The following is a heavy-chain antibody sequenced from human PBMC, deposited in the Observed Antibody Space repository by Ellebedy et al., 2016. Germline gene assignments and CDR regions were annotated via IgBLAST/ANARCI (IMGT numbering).Heavy chain of an antibody. CDR2: IKQDGSEK. CDR3: ARVVEGQQLVRGSYFQH. J-gene: IGHJ1*01. V-gene: IGHV3-7*01. D-gene: IGHD6-13*01. Sequence: GESLKISCAASGFTFSSYWMSWVRQAPGKGLEWVASIKQDGSEKYYVDSVKGRFTISRDNAKNSLYLQMNSLRDEDTAVYYCARVVEGQQLVRGSYFQHWGQGTLVTISS. CDR1: GFTFSSYW.